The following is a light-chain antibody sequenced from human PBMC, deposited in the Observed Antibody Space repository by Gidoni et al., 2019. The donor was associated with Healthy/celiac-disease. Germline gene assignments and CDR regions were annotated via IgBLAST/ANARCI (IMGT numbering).Light chain of an antibody. CDR2: EGN. V-gene: IGLV2-23*01. CDR1: SSDVGSYNL. CDR3: CSYAGSSTNV. Sequence: QSALTQPASVPGSPGQSITISCTGTSSDVGSYNLVSWYQQHPGKAPKLMIYEGNKRPSGVSNRFSGSKSGNTASLTISGLQAEDEADYYCCSYAGSSTNVFGTGTKVTVL. J-gene: IGLJ1*01.